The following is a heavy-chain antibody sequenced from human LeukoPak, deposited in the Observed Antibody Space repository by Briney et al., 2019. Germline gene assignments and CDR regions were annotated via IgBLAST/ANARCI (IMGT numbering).Heavy chain of an antibody. V-gene: IGHV3-53*01. D-gene: IGHD4/OR15-4a*01. CDR3: ARRAGAYSHPYDY. CDR1: GFTVSSNS. Sequence: GGSLRLPCTVSGFTVSSNSMSWVRQAPGKGLEWVSFIYSDNTHYSDSVKDRFTISRDNSKNTLYLQMNSLRAEDTAVYYCARRAGAYSHPYDYWGQGTLVTVSS. J-gene: IGHJ4*02. CDR2: IYSDNT.